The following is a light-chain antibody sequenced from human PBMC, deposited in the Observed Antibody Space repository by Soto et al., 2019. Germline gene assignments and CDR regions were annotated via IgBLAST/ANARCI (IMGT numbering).Light chain of an antibody. J-gene: IGLJ1*01. V-gene: IGLV2-11*01. CDR1: SSDIGGYNY. CDR2: DVS. Sequence: QSALTQPRSVSGSPGQSVPISCTGTSSDIGGYNYVSWYQQHPDKAPKLMIYDVSKRPSGVPDRFSGSKSGNTASLTISGLQAEDEADYYCCSYAGNYYVFGTGSKLTVL. CDR3: CSYAGNYYV.